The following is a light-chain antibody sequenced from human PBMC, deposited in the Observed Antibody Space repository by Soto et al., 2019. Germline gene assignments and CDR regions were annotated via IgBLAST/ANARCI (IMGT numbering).Light chain of an antibody. CDR1: SSDVGGYNY. Sequence: QSVLTQPRSVSGSPGQSVTISCTGTSSDVGGYNYVSWYQQHPGKAPKLMIYEVSQRPSGVPDRFSGSKSGNTASLTVSGLQAEDEADYYCISYAGSNNVIFGGGTQLTVL. CDR2: EVS. V-gene: IGLV2-8*01. CDR3: ISYAGSNNVI. J-gene: IGLJ7*01.